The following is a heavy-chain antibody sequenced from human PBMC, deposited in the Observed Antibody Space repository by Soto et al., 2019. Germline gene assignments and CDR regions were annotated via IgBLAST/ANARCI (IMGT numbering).Heavy chain of an antibody. Sequence: ASVKVSCKASGGTFSSYTISWVRQAPGQGLEWMGRIIPILGIANYAQKFQGRVTMTTDTSTSTAYMELRSLRSDDTAVYYCARVSYYDFWSGYYNEGFDYWGQGTLVTVSS. CDR3: ARVSYYDFWSGYYNEGFDY. CDR1: GGTFSSYT. J-gene: IGHJ4*02. CDR2: IIPILGIA. D-gene: IGHD3-3*01. V-gene: IGHV1-69*02.